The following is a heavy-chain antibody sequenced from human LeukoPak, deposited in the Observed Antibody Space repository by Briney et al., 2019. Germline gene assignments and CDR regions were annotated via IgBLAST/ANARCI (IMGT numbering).Heavy chain of an antibody. D-gene: IGHD5-18*01. CDR3: AKARGLWLIGSSPTDY. CDR2: ISGSGGST. J-gene: IGHJ4*02. V-gene: IGHV3-23*01. CDR1: GFTFSSYS. Sequence: GGSLRLSCAASGFTFSSYSMNWVRQAPGKGLEWVSAISGSGGSTYYADSVKGRFTISRDNSKNTLYLQMNSLRAEDTAVYYCAKARGLWLIGSSPTDYWGQGTLVTVSS.